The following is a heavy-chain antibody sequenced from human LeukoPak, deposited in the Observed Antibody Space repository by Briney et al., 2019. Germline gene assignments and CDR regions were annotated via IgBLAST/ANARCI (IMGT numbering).Heavy chain of an antibody. CDR2: IALSVLT. Sequence: SETLSLLCGVSGGSITTTNWWRWVPQPPGQGLEGSGEIALSVLTNNSASLSSRVTMSVDIANKQISLKLSSVTAADTAVYYCSRENGAFSPFGFWGQGTLGTVPS. D-gene: IGHD2-8*01. V-gene: IGHV4-4*02. CDR1: GGSITTTNW. J-gene: IGHJ4*02. CDR3: SRENGAFSPFGF.